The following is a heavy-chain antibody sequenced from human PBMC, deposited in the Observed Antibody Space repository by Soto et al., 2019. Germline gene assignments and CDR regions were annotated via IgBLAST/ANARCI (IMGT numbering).Heavy chain of an antibody. CDR3: ARDGWEGLLNDYYYYYGMDV. CDR1: GYTFTGYY. Sequence: QVQLVQSGAEVKKPGASVKVSCKASGYTFTGYYMHWVRQAPGQGLEWMGWINPNSGGTNYAQKFQGRVTMTRDTSVSTAYMELSRLRSADTAVYYCARDGWEGLLNDYYYYYGMDVWGQGTTVTVSS. V-gene: IGHV1-2*02. D-gene: IGHD3-3*01. J-gene: IGHJ6*02. CDR2: INPNSGGT.